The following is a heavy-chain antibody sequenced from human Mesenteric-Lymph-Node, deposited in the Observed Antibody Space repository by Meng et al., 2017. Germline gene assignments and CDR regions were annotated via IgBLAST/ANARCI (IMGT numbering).Heavy chain of an antibody. CDR1: GGSASSGGYY. D-gene: IGHD6-19*01. J-gene: IGHJ4*02. V-gene: IGHV4-31*03. CDR2: IYYSGST. CDR3: ARVSSGWDYFDY. Sequence: QVQRQESGPGLVKPSQTLSLTCTVSGGSASSGGYYWTWIRQHPGKGLEWFGHIYYSGSTFYNPSLKRRVIISIDTSKNQFSLNLRSVTAADTAVYYCARVSSGWDYFDYWGQGTLVTVSS.